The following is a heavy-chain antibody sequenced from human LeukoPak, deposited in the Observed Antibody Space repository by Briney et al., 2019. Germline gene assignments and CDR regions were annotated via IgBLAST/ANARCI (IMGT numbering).Heavy chain of an antibody. D-gene: IGHD2-15*01. Sequence: ASVKVSCKASGGTFSSYAISWVRQAPGQGLEWTGRIIPILGIANYAQKFQGRVTITADKSTSTAYMELSSLRSEDTAVYYCARGKVVVPYGMDVWGQGTTVTVSS. CDR3: ARGKVVVPYGMDV. J-gene: IGHJ6*02. CDR1: GGTFSSYA. CDR2: IIPILGIA. V-gene: IGHV1-69*04.